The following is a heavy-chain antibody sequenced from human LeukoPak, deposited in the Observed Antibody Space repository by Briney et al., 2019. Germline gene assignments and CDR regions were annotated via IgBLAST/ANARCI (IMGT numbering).Heavy chain of an antibody. D-gene: IGHD6-19*01. CDR1: GGSISSSSYY. J-gene: IGHJ6*02. Sequence: NPSETLSLTCTVSGGSISSSSYYWGWIRQPPGQGLEWIGSIYYSGSTYYNPSLKSRVTISVDTSKNQFSLKLSSVTAADTAVYYCARLGIAVAGSDYYYYYGMDVWGQGTTVTVSS. CDR3: ARLGIAVAGSDYYYYYGMDV. CDR2: IYYSGST. V-gene: IGHV4-39*01.